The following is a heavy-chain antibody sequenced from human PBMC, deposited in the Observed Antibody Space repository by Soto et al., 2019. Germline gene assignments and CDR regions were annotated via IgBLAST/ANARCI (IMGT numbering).Heavy chain of an antibody. D-gene: IGHD5-12*01. CDR2: IIPIFGTA. Sequence: GASVKVSCKASGGTFSSYDISWVRQAPGQGLEWMGGIIPIFGTANYAQKFQGRVTITADESTSTAYMELSSLRSEDTAVYYCARDRGSRQYFDYWGQGALVTVSS. V-gene: IGHV1-69*13. J-gene: IGHJ4*02. CDR1: GGTFSSYD. CDR3: ARDRGSRQYFDY.